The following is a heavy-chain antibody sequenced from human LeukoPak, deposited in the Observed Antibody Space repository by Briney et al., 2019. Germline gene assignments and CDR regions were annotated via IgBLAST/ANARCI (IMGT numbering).Heavy chain of an antibody. V-gene: IGHV5-51*01. D-gene: IGHD2-2*01. CDR2: IYPRDSRT. Sequence: GESLKISCKGSGYSFSSYWIAWVRQMPGKGLEWMGVIYPRDSRTTYSPSLQGQVTISADKSISTAYLQWTSLKASDTAMYYCARHLSDITSSPNYWGPGTLVTVSS. CDR3: ARHLSDITSSPNY. J-gene: IGHJ4*02. CDR1: GYSFSSYW.